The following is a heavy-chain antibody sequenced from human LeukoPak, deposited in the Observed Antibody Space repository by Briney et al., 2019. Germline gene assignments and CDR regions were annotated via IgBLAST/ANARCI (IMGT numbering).Heavy chain of an antibody. Sequence: PGGSLRLSCAASGFTFSSYGMHWVRQAPGKGLEWVAVIWYDGSNKYYADSVKGRFTISRDNSKNTLYLQMNSLRAEDTAVYYCARKKHGDYGELSYYYYGMDVWGQGTTVTVSS. CDR1: GFTFSSYG. CDR3: ARKKHGDYGELSYYYYGMDV. D-gene: IGHD4-17*01. V-gene: IGHV3-33*01. J-gene: IGHJ6*02. CDR2: IWYDGSNK.